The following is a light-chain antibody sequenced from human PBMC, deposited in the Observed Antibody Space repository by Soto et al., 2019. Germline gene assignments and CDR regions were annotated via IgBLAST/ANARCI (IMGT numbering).Light chain of an antibody. CDR1: SGHSSYI. Sequence: QAVVTQSSSASASLGSSVKLTCTLSSGHSSYIIAWHQQQPGKAPRYLMKLEGSGSYNKGSGVPDRFSGSSSGADRYLTISNLQFEDEADYYCETWDSNTHPVFGGGTKLTVL. CDR3: ETWDSNTHPV. V-gene: IGLV4-60*02. CDR2: LEGSGSY. J-gene: IGLJ3*02.